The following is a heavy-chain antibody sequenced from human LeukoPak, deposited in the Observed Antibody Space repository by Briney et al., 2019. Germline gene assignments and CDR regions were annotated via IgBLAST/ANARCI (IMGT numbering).Heavy chain of an antibody. V-gene: IGHV3-21*01. CDR2: ISSSSSYI. CDR3: AGTGQGDWLVNWFDP. Sequence: PGGSLRLSCAASGFTFSSYSMNWVRQAPGKGLEWVSSISSSSSYIYYADSVKGRFTISRDNAKNSLYLQMNSLRAEDTTVYYCAGTGQGDWLVNWFDPWGQGTLVTVSS. CDR1: GFTFSSYS. D-gene: IGHD3-16*01. J-gene: IGHJ5*02.